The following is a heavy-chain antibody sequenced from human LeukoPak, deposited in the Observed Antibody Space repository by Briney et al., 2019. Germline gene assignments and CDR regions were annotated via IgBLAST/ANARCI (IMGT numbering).Heavy chain of an antibody. Sequence: SETPSLTCAISGGSISSSNWWTWVRQPPGKGLEWVGEIYLRGNTNYNPSLESRVTISVDESKTQLSLRLESVTAADTAVYYCARGTITTVTDSWGPGTLVTDSS. D-gene: IGHD4-17*01. CDR1: GGSISSSNW. CDR2: IYLRGNT. J-gene: IGHJ4*02. V-gene: IGHV4-4*02. CDR3: ARGTITTVTDS.